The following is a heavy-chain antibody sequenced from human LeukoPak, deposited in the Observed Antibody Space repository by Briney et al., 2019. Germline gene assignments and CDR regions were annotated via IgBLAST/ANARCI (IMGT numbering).Heavy chain of an antibody. CDR1: GGSLSGYY. D-gene: IGHD5-24*01. CDR3: AREGLRNVHNPLGY. Sequence: SETLSLTCAVYGGSLSGYYWSWIRQPPGKGLESIGEIKESEKTNYNPSLKSRVTISIDTSKNQFSLKLSSVTAADTAVYYCAREGLRNVHNPLGYWGQGTLVTVSS. J-gene: IGHJ4*02. V-gene: IGHV4-34*01. CDR2: IKESEKT.